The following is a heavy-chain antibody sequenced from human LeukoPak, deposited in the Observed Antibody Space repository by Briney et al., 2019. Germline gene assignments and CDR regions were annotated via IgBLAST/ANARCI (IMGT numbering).Heavy chain of an antibody. CDR3: ARALRYFDWTLGY. CDR2: SNPNSGGT. J-gene: IGHJ4*02. V-gene: IGHV1-2*02. Sequence: GASVKVSCKASGYTFTGYYMHWVRQAPGQGLEWMGWSNPNSGGTNYAQKFQGRVTMTRDTSISTAYMELSRLISDDTAVYYSARALRYFDWTLGYWGQGTLVTVSS. CDR1: GYTFTGYY. D-gene: IGHD3-9*01.